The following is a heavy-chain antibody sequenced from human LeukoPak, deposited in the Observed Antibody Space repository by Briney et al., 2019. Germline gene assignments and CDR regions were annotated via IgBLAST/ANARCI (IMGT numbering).Heavy chain of an antibody. Sequence: PSETLSLTCTVYGGSFSGYYWSWIRQPPGKGLEWIGEINHRGSTNYNPSLKSRVTVSLDTSKNQFSLKLSSVTAADTAVYYCARGHDGSGSYYNSFDPWGQGTLVTVSS. D-gene: IGHD3-10*01. CDR1: GGSFSGYY. CDR3: ARGHDGSGSYYNSFDP. V-gene: IGHV4-34*01. CDR2: INHRGST. J-gene: IGHJ5*02.